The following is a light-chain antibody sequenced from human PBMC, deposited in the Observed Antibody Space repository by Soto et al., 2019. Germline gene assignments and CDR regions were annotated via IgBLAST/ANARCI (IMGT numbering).Light chain of an antibody. CDR3: QQYKTGALFT. V-gene: IGKV3-15*01. CDR1: QSVSNN. CDR2: GAS. Sequence: EIVLTQSPGTLSVSPGERATLTCRASQSVSNNLAWYQQIPGQAPRLLIYGASTRATGCPGRFSGSGSGTEFTLTVSSLQPEDSAVYFCQQYKTGALFTFGQGTKLEIK. J-gene: IGKJ2*01.